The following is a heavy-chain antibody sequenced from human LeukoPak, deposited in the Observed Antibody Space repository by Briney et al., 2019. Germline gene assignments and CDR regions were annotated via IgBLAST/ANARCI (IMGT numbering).Heavy chain of an antibody. Sequence: PSETLSLTCTASGGSISYDYWSWIRQSPVKRLEWIGYIHYSGATNYSPSLKSRVTISVDTSKNQFSLKLSSVSAADTALYYCATLRGASTAVFDSWGQGALVTVSS. J-gene: IGHJ4*02. CDR1: GGSISYDY. CDR2: IHYSGAT. D-gene: IGHD2-21*02. V-gene: IGHV4-59*08. CDR3: ATLRGASTAVFDS.